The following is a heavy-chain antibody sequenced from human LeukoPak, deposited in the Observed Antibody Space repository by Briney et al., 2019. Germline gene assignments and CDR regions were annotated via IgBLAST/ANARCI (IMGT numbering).Heavy chain of an antibody. D-gene: IGHD3-22*01. CDR3: ARGHHYYDSSAYYF. CDR1: GFTFSSYG. J-gene: IGHJ4*02. V-gene: IGHV3-33*01. CDR2: IWYDGSNK. Sequence: HPGGSLRLSCAASGFTFSSYGMHWVRQAPGKGLEWVAVIWYDGSNKYYADSVKGRFTISRDNSKNTLYLQMNSLRAEDTAVYYRARGHHYYDSSAYYFWGQGTLVTVSS.